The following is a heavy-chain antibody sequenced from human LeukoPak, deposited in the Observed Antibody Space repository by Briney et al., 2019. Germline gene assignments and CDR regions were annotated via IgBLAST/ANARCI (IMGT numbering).Heavy chain of an antibody. J-gene: IGHJ4*02. CDR1: GFTFSSYA. V-gene: IGHV3-23*01. CDR2: ISGSGGST. Sequence: GGSLRLSCAASGFTFSSYAMSWVRQAPGKGLEWVSAISGSGGSTYYADSVKGRFTISRDNAKNTLYLQMNSLKAEDTAMYYCAALDHGHDYWGQGTLVSVST. CDR3: AALDHGHDY.